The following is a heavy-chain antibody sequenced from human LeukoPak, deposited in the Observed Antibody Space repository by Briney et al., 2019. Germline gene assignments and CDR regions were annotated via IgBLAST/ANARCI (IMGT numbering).Heavy chain of an antibody. CDR3: AKDAAGPEY. D-gene: IGHD6-13*01. CDR2: ISASGGDT. J-gene: IGHJ4*02. Sequence: PGGSLRLSCVVSGLTFSSYSMSWVCQAPGKGLEWVSGISASGGDTWYPDSVKGRFTISRDNSKNTLVLQMHSLRVEDTAIYYCAKDAAGPEYWGQGTLVTVSS. V-gene: IGHV3-23*01. CDR1: GLTFSSYS.